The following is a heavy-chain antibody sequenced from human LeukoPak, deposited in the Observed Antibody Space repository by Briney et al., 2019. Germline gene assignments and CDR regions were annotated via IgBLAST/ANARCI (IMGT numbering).Heavy chain of an antibody. V-gene: IGHV1-8*02. Sequence: ASVKVSCKASGYTFTSYYMHWVRQAAGQGLEWMGWMNPNSGNSGYAQKFQGRLTMTRNTSISTAYMELSSLRSEDTAVYYCARGPYSSSWYEFYYYYYMDVWGKGTTVTISS. D-gene: IGHD6-13*01. J-gene: IGHJ6*03. CDR3: ARGPYSSSWYEFYYYYYMDV. CDR1: GYTFTSYY. CDR2: MNPNSGNS.